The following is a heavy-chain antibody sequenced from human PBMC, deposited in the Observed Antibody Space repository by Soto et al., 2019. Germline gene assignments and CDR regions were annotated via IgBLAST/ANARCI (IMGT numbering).Heavy chain of an antibody. CDR1: EGTFSSYS. J-gene: IGHJ4*02. CDR3: AREGYGDYGTPFDY. CDR2: ITPLFVSA. Sequence: QVQLVQSGAEVKKSGSSVKVSCKASEGTFSSYSISWVRQAPGQGLEWMGGITPLFVSANYAQKFQGRVKITADEATSTADMELSSLRSEDTAVYYCAREGYGDYGTPFDYWGQGTLVTVSS. D-gene: IGHD4-17*01. V-gene: IGHV1-69*01.